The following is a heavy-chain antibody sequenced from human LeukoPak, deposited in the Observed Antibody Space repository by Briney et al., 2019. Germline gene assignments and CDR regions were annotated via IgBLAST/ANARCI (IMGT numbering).Heavy chain of an antibody. V-gene: IGHV3-11*01. Sequence: PGGSLRLSCAASGFTFSDSYMNWIRQAPGKGLEWVSYISPSGTTMFSADSVKGRFTISRDNFKNSLYLQMNSLRAEDTAVYYCAREGIVVAPGTFDLWGQGTLVTVST. CDR2: ISPSGTTM. CDR3: AREGIVVAPGTFDL. J-gene: IGHJ3*01. CDR1: GFTFSDSY. D-gene: IGHD3-22*01.